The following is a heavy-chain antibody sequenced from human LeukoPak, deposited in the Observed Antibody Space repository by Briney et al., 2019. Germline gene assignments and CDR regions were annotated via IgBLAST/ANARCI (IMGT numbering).Heavy chain of an antibody. D-gene: IGHD3-22*01. J-gene: IGHJ5*02. V-gene: IGHV1-18*01. CDR2: ISAYNGNT. Sequence: GASVKVSCKASGYTFTSYGISWVRQAPGQGLEWMGWISAYNGNTNYAQKLQGRVTMTTDTSTSTVYMELRSLRSDDTAVYYCARAYSYYYDSSGFNWFDPWGQGTLDTVSS. CDR3: ARAYSYYYDSSGFNWFDP. CDR1: GYTFTSYG.